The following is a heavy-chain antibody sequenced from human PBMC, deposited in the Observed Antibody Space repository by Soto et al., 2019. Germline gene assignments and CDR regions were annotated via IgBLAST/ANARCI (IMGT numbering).Heavy chain of an antibody. CDR3: AKVLDYGDYVDPFDY. D-gene: IGHD4-17*01. J-gene: IGHJ4*02. CDR1: GFTFSSYA. Sequence: PGGSLRLSCAASGFTFSSYAMSWVRQAPGKGLEWASAISGSGGSTYYADSVKGRFTISRDNSKNTLYLQMNSLRAEDTAVYYYAKVLDYGDYVDPFDYWGQGTLVTVSS. CDR2: ISGSGGST. V-gene: IGHV3-23*01.